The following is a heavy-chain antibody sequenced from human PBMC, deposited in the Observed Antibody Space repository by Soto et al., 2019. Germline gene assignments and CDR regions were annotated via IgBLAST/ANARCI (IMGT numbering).Heavy chain of an antibody. J-gene: IGHJ6*02. D-gene: IGHD4-17*01. V-gene: IGHV3-74*01. CDR1: GFTFSSYW. Sequence: GGSLRLSCAASGFTFSSYWMHWVRQAPGKGLVWVSRINSDGSSTSYADSVKGRITISRDNAKNTLYLQMNSLRAEDTAVYYCARTPDYDYYYYGMDVWGQGTTVTVSS. CDR2: INSDGSST. CDR3: ARTPDYDYYYYGMDV.